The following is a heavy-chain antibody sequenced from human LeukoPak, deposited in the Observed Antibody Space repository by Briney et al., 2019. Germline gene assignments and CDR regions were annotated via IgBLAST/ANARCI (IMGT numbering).Heavy chain of an antibody. Sequence: SVKVSCKASGGTFSSYAIRWVRQAPGQGLEWMGGIIPIFGTANYAQKFQGRVTITADESTSTAYMELSSLRSEDTAVYYCARQFRGVDYYYYYGMDVWGQGTTVTVSS. V-gene: IGHV1-69*13. J-gene: IGHJ6*02. CDR3: ARQFRGVDYYYYYGMDV. CDR1: GGTFSSYA. D-gene: IGHD3-10*01. CDR2: IIPIFGTA.